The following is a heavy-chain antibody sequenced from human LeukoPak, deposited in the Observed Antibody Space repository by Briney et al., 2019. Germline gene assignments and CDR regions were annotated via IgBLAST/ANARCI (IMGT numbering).Heavy chain of an antibody. J-gene: IGHJ6*03. CDR2: ISGRGDST. D-gene: IGHD7-27*01. CDR1: DFTFRLYA. V-gene: IGHV3-23*01. CDR3: TRDLPGIPYFYYMDV. Sequence: PGGSLRLSCVASDFTFRLYAMGWVRQAPGKGLERVSGISGRGDSTYYGDSVKDRFTISRDNSENMVFLQMNSLRVEDTAVYYCTRDLPGIPYFYYMDVWGKGTTVTVSS.